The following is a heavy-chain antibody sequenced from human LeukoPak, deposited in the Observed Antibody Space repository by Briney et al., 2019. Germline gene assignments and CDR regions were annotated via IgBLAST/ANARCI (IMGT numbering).Heavy chain of an antibody. CDR3: AVYASLYFDY. V-gene: IGHV4-39*01. CDR1: GGSISSNSYY. D-gene: IGHD2-8*01. J-gene: IGHJ4*02. Sequence: PSETLSLTCTVSGGSISSNSYYWGWIRQPPGKGLEWIGSIYYSGSTYYNPSLKSRVTISVDTSKNQFSLKLSSVTAADTAVYYCAVYASLYFDYWGQVALVTVSS. CDR2: IYYSGST.